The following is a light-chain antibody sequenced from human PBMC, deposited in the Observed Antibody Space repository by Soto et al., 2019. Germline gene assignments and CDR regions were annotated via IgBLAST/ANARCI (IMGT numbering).Light chain of an antibody. V-gene: IGLV2-23*01. CDR3: CSCVSGSPCDVL. CDR1: GSALVNYNL. CDR2: EST. Sequence: QSALTQPASVSGSPGQSITISCTGTGSALVNYNLVSWYQQPPGQAPRLVIYESTNRPSGVSDRFPASKSGNTASLTISGLQAEAEADAYWCSCVSGSPCDVLFGGGTRLTVL. J-gene: IGLJ3*02.